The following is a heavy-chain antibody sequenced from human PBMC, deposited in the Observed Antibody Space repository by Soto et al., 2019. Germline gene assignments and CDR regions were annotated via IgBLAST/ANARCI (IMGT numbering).Heavy chain of an antibody. J-gene: IGHJ3*02. D-gene: IGHD3-9*01. CDR1: GFTFSIYA. V-gene: IGHV3-23*01. CDR3: AKDCRNLFTGYNNDAFDI. Sequence: EVQLLESGGGLVQPGGSLRLSCAASGFTFSIYAMSWVRQAPGKGLEWVSGISGSGGSTYYADSVKGRFTISRDNSKNTLYLQMNSLRAEDTAVYYCAKDCRNLFTGYNNDAFDIWGQGTMVTVSS. CDR2: ISGSGGST.